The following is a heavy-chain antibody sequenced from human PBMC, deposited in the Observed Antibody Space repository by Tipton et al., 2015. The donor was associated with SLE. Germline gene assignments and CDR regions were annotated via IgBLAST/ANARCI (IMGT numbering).Heavy chain of an antibody. D-gene: IGHD3-22*01. CDR2: IYPGDPDT. CDR1: GYSFTSYW. CDR3: ARQAYDSSGYYLLFDY. V-gene: IGHV5-51*01. J-gene: IGHJ4*02. Sequence: QLVQSGAGVKKPGESLKISCKGSGYSFTSYWIGWVRQMPGKGLEWMGIIYPGDPDTRYSPSFQGQVTISADKSISTAYLQWSSLKASDTAMYYCARQAYDSSGYYLLFDYWGQGTLVTVSS.